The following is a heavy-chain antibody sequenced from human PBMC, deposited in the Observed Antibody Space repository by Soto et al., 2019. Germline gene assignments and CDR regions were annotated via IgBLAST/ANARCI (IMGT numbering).Heavy chain of an antibody. CDR1: GFTFSSYS. Sequence: GGSLRLSCAASGFTFSSYSMNWVRQAPGKGLEWVSSISSSSSYIYYADSVKGRFTISRDNAKNSLYLQMNSLRAEDTAVYYCARDSPPLEYYDCWSGSASPFDYWSQGTLVTVSS. V-gene: IGHV3-21*01. CDR3: ARDSPPLEYYDCWSGSASPFDY. D-gene: IGHD3-3*01. CDR2: ISSSSSYI. J-gene: IGHJ4*02.